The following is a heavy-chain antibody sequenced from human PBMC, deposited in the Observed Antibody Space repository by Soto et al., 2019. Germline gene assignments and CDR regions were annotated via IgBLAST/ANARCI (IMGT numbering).Heavy chain of an antibody. CDR1: GYAFTGSY. Sequence: VASVKVSCTASGYAFTGSYMHWVREAPGQELEWMGWINPNSGGTNCAQKFQGWVTMTRDTSISTAYMELSRLRSDDTAVYCCARGGRGIAAAGDYYYYGMDVWGQGTTVTVSS. V-gene: IGHV1-2*04. J-gene: IGHJ6*02. D-gene: IGHD6-13*01. CDR3: ARGGRGIAAAGDYYYYGMDV. CDR2: INPNSGGT.